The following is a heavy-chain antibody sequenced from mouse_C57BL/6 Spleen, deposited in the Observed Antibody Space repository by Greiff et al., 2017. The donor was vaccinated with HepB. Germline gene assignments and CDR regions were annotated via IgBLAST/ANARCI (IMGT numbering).Heavy chain of an antibody. D-gene: IGHD1-1*02. V-gene: IGHV1-18*01. CDR2: INPNNGGT. Sequence: EVQLQQSGPELVKPGASVKIPCKASGYTFTDYNMDWVKQSHGKSLEWIGEINPNNGGTIYNQNFKGKATLTVDKSSSTAYMELRSLTSEDTAVYYCAPSYGTPFAYWGQGTLVTVSA. CDR1: GYTFTDYN. CDR3: APSYGTPFAY. J-gene: IGHJ3*01.